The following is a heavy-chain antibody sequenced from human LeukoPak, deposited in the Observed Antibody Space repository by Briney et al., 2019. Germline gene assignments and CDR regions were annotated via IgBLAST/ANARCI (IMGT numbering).Heavy chain of an antibody. CDR3: ARDQYGASDAFDI. J-gene: IGHJ3*02. D-gene: IGHD4-17*01. CDR2: ISSSGSTI. CDR1: VFTFSSYE. Sequence: GGSLRLSCAASVFTFSSYEMNWVRQAPGEGLEGVSYISSSGSTIYYADSVKGRFTISRDNAKNSLYLQMNSLRAEDTAVYYCARDQYGASDAFDIWGQGTMVTVSS. V-gene: IGHV3-48*03.